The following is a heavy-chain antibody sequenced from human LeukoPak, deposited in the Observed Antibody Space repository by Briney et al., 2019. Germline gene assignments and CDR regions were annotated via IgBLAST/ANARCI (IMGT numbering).Heavy chain of an antibody. CDR1: GGSISSYY. CDR3: ARGYSSGWYEGWWFDY. D-gene: IGHD6-19*01. CDR2: IYYSGST. Sequence: SETLSLTCTVSGGSISSYYWNWIRQPPGKGLEWIGYIYYSGSTNYNPSLKSRVTISVDTSKNQFSLKLSSVTAADTAVYYCARGYSSGWYEGWWFDYWGQGTLVTVSS. V-gene: IGHV4-59*01. J-gene: IGHJ4*02.